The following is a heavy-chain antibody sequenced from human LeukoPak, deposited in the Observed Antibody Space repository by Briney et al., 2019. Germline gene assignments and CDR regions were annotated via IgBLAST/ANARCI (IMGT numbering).Heavy chain of an antibody. V-gene: IGHV1-18*01. J-gene: IGHJ2*01. CDR1: GYTFTSYG. CDR3: ARDSRVVRGVISSSLIWYFDL. Sequence: ASVKVSCKASGYTFTSYGISWVRQAPGQGLEWMGWISAYNGNTNYAQKLQGRVTMTTDTSTSTAYMELRSLRSDDTAVYYCARDSRVVRGVISSSLIWYFDLWGRGTLVTVSS. D-gene: IGHD3-10*01. CDR2: ISAYNGNT.